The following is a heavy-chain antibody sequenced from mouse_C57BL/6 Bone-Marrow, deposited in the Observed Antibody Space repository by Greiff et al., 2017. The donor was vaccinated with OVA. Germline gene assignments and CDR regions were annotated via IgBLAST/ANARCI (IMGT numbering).Heavy chain of an antibody. CDR1: GYNFTSYW. D-gene: IGHD1-1*01. V-gene: IGHV1-55*01. J-gene: IGHJ2*01. CDR3: ASPTPYVGSSPYFDY. Sequence: QVQLQQPGAELVKPGASVKMSCKVSGYNFTSYWLTWVKQRPGQGLEWIGDIYPGSGSTNYNEKFKSKATLTVDTSSSTAYMQLSSLTSEDSAVYCCASPTPYVGSSPYFDYWGQGTTLTVSS. CDR2: IYPGSGST.